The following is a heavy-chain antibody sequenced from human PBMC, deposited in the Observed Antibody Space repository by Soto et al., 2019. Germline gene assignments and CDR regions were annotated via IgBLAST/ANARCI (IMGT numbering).Heavy chain of an antibody. D-gene: IGHD3-16*01. CDR3: ARALGSWGAYYFDY. CDR1: GFSLNTYGVG. V-gene: IGHV2-5*02. CDR2: IYWDDDK. Sequence: QITLKESGPPLVNPTQTLTLTCTVSGFSLNTYGVGVGWIRQPPGKALEWLALIYWDDDKRYSPSLESRLTITKDTSKNQVVLTMTNMDPADTVRYYCARALGSWGAYYFDYWGQGTLVTVSS. J-gene: IGHJ4*02.